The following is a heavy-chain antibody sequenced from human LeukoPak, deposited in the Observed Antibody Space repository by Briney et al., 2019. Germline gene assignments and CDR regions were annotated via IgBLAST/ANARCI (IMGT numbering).Heavy chain of an antibody. CDR1: GESLSAYY. V-gene: IGHV4-34*01. CDR3: ARPLRTTGWFDP. J-gene: IGHJ5*02. Sequence: SETLSLTCAVYGESLSAYYWSWIRQPPGKGLEWIGEINDSGSTNYNPSLKSRVTISVDTSKNQFSLKLSSVTAADTAVYYCARPLRTTGWFDPWGQGTLVTVSS. CDR2: INDSGST. D-gene: IGHD4-11*01.